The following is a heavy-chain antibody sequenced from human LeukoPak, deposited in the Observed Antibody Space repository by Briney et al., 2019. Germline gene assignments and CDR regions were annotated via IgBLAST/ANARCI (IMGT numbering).Heavy chain of an antibody. CDR3: VKDFVVVPGLVNYFDY. CDR2: IGGSIGST. V-gene: IGHV3-23*01. J-gene: IGHJ4*02. Sequence: GGSLRLSCAASGFSFSNYAMSWVRQGPGKGLEWVSAIGGSIGSTFYTDSVKGRFTISRDNSKNTLSLQMNSLRVEDTAVYYCVKDFVVVPGLVNYFDYWGQGTLVTVFS. CDR1: GFSFSNYA. D-gene: IGHD2-2*01.